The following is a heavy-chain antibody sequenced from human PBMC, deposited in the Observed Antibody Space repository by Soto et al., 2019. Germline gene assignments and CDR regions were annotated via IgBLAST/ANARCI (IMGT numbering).Heavy chain of an antibody. CDR1: GGSISSGDYY. CDR2: IYYRGTT. V-gene: IGHV4-30-4*01. CDR3: ARGRYDFVWGNYRSPFDY. Sequence: SETLSLTCTVSGGSISSGDYYWSWIRQPPGKGLEWIGYIYYRGTTYYNPSLKSRVTISVDTSRDQFSLKVKSVTAADTAVYYCARGRYDFVWGNYRSPFDYWGLGALVTVSS. D-gene: IGHD3-16*02. J-gene: IGHJ4*02.